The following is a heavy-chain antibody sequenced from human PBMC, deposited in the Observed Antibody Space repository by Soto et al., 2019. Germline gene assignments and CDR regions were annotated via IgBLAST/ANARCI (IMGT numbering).Heavy chain of an antibody. CDR1: GFTFSNHA. V-gene: IGHV3-23*01. CDR3: AKGSGNIRPYRMDV. CDR2: ISGSGGTI. Sequence: EVQLLESGGGLVQPGGSLRVSCAAAGFTFSNHAMSWVRQAPGKGLEWVSTISGSGGTIYYADSVKGRFTISRDNSKNALRLQMNSLIAQDTALYYCAKGSGNIRPYRMDVWGQGTTVTVSS. J-gene: IGHJ6*02.